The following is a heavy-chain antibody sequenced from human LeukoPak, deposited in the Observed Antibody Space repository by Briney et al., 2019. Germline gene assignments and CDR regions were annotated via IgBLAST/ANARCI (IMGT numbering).Heavy chain of an antibody. Sequence: PGGSLRLSCAASGFTFDDYDMSWVRQVPGKGLEWVTLISYDGYDKSYADSVRGRFTISRDNSKNTLYLQMDSLRSEDTAVYYCARDFFPIVDSSWYEIGYWGQGTLVTVSS. D-gene: IGHD6-13*01. V-gene: IGHV3-30-3*01. J-gene: IGHJ4*02. CDR1: GFTFDDYD. CDR2: ISYDGYDK. CDR3: ARDFFPIVDSSWYEIGY.